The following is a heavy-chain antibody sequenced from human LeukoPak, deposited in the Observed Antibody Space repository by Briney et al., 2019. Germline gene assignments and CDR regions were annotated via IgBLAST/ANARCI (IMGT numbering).Heavy chain of an antibody. CDR3: ARGRKDCSSTSCLHRYYFDY. J-gene: IGHJ4*02. CDR2: IYYSGST. Sequence: PSETLSLTCTVSGGSISSYYWSWIRQPPGKGLEWIGYIYYSGSTNYNPSLKSRVTISVDTSKNQFSLKLSSVTAADTAVYYCARGRKDCSSTSCLHRYYFDYWGQGTLVTVSS. D-gene: IGHD2-2*01. CDR1: GGSISSYY. V-gene: IGHV4-59*01.